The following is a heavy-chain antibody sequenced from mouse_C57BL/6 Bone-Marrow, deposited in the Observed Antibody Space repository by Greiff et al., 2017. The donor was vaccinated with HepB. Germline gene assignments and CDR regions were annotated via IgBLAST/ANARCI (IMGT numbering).Heavy chain of an antibody. V-gene: IGHV5-6*01. J-gene: IGHJ4*01. CDR1: GFTFSSYG. CDR2: ISSGGSYT. Sequence: VQLQQSGGDLVKPGGSLKLSCAASGFTFSSYGMSWVRQTPDKRLEWVATISSGGSYTYYPDSLKGRFTISRDNAKNTLYLQMSSLKSEDTAMYYCARRLVRGYAMDYWGQGTSVTVSS. D-gene: IGHD2-2*01. CDR3: ARRLVRGYAMDY.